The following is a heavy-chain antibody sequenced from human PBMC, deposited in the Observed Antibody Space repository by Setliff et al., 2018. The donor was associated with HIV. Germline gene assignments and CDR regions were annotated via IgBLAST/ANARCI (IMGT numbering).Heavy chain of an antibody. CDR2: IAYDGSNK. D-gene: IGHD1-26*01. Sequence: GSLRLSCTASGFTFSNYAMHWLRQAPGKGLEWVAVIAYDGSNKHHADSVKGRFTISRDNPNNTLHLQMNRLRAEDTAVYYCAGEWELRLVDYWGQGTLVTVSS. J-gene: IGHJ4*02. V-gene: IGHV3-30*04. CDR1: GFTFSNYA. CDR3: AGEWELRLVDY.